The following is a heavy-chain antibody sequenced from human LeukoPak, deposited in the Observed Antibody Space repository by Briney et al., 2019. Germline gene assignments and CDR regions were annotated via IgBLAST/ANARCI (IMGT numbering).Heavy chain of an antibody. Sequence: GGSLRLSCAASGFTFSSYEMSWVRQAPGKGLEWVSYISSSGSTIYYADSVKGRFTISRDNAKNTLYLQMNSLRADDTAVYYCISDHTGHDDYWGQGTLVTVSS. J-gene: IGHJ4*02. CDR2: ISSSGSTI. D-gene: IGHD1-1*01. V-gene: IGHV3-48*03. CDR1: GFTFSSYE. CDR3: ISDHTGHDDY.